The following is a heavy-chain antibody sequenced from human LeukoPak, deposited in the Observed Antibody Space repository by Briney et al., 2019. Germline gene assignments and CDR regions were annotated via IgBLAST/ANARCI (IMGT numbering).Heavy chain of an antibody. V-gene: IGHV3-48*04. Sequence: TGGSLRLSCAASGFTFSSHRMHWVRQAPGQGLEWVAYVSTSSTTIQYADSVKGRFTISRDDAKNSLSLQMNSLRVEDTAVYYCARVIAIHTVTPFDHWGQGTLVTVSS. J-gene: IGHJ4*02. CDR3: ARVIAIHTVTPFDH. CDR2: VSTSSTTI. D-gene: IGHD4-11*01. CDR1: GFTFSSHR.